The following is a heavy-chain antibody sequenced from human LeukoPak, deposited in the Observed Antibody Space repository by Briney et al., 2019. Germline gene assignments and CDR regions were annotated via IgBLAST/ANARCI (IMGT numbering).Heavy chain of an antibody. CDR2: ISSSSSYI. V-gene: IGHV3-21*01. CDR3: AREMATTYDACDI. D-gene: IGHD5-24*01. Sequence: GGSLRLSCAASGFTFSSYWMNWVRQAPGKGLEWVSSISSSSSYIYYADSVKGRFTISRDNAKNSLYLQMNSLRAEDTAVYYCAREMATTYDACDIWGQGTMVTVSS. CDR1: GFTFSSYW. J-gene: IGHJ3*02.